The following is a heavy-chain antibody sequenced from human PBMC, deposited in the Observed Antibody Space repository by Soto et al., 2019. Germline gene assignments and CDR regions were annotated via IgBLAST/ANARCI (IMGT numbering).Heavy chain of an antibody. D-gene: IGHD6-6*01. V-gene: IGHV3-33*01. Sequence: FXXXXYGXXXXXXXXXXXXEWVAVIWYDGSNKYYADSVKGRFTISRXXXKXTXXXXXXXLRAEDTAVYYCARSIPPRPRAFDIWGQGTMVTV. CDR3: ARSIPPRPRAFDI. CDR2: IWYDGSNK. J-gene: IGHJ3*02. CDR1: FXXXXYG.